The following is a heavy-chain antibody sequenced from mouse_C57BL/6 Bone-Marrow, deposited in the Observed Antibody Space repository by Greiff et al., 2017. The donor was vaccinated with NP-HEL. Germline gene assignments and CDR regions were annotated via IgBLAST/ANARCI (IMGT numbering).Heavy chain of an antibody. D-gene: IGHD1-1*01. J-gene: IGHJ4*01. CDR1: GFNIKDDY. CDR2: IDPENGDT. V-gene: IGHV14-4*01. Sequence: EVMLVESGAELVRPGASVKLSCTVSGFNIKDDYMHWVKQRPEQGLEWIGWIDPENGDTEYASKFQGKATITADTSSNTAYLQLSSLTSADTTVNYCTTGGSSPYAMDYWGQGTSVTVSS. CDR3: TTGGSSPYAMDY.